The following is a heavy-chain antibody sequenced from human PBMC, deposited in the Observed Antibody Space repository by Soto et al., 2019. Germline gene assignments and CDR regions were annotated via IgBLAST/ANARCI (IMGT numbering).Heavy chain of an antibody. V-gene: IGHV1-69*01. CDR2: IIPIYGIT. D-gene: IGHD1-1*01. CDR3: AKEVGTTHYYNYTIDV. Sequence: QVQLVQSGAEVKKPGSSVKVSCKASGGIFSNYAISWVRQAPGQGLEWMGGIIPIYGITKYAQKFQGRVTITADESTTTVYMEQSSLRSDDTAVYYCAKEVGTTHYYNYTIDVWGQGTSVIVSA. CDR1: GGIFSNYA. J-gene: IGHJ6*01.